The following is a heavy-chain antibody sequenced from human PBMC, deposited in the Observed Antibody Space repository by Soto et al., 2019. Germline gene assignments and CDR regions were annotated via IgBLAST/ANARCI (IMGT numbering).Heavy chain of an antibody. CDR3: ARAGGYSLKNPNTRAYDMDV. D-gene: IGHD5-12*01. CDR1: GFTFSSYS. CDR2: ISSSSTTI. J-gene: IGHJ6*02. Sequence: GGSLRLSCAASGFTFSSYSMNWVRQAPGKGLEWVSYISSSSTTIYYADSVKGRFTISRDNAKNSLYLQMNSLRAEDTAVYYCARAGGYSLKNPNTRAYDMDVCGQGSTVTVSS. V-gene: IGHV3-48*01.